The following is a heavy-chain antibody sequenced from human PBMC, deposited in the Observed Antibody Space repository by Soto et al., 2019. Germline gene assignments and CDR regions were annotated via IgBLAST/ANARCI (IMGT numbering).Heavy chain of an antibody. J-gene: IGHJ5*02. CDR1: GGSFSGYY. V-gene: IGHV4-59*01. Sequence: SETLSLTCAVYGGSFSGYYWSWIRQPPGKGLEWIGYIYYSGSTNYNPSLKSRVTISVDTSKNQFSLKLSSVTAADTAVYYCARIGLGWFDPWGQGTLVTVSS. CDR2: IYYSGST. D-gene: IGHD3-10*01. CDR3: ARIGLGWFDP.